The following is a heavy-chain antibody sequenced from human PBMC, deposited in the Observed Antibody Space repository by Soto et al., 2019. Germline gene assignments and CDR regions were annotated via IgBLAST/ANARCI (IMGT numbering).Heavy chain of an antibody. V-gene: IGHV3-23*01. CDR3: AKDPVYDFWSGYLEDVFDI. J-gene: IGHJ3*02. D-gene: IGHD3-3*01. CDR2: ISGSAGST. Sequence: GGSLRLSCAASGFTFSTQAMSWVRQAPGKGLDWVSGISGSAGSTYYADSVKGRFTISRDNSKNTLYLQMTSLGAEDTAVYYCAKDPVYDFWSGYLEDVFDIWGQGTMVTVSS. CDR1: GFTFSTQA.